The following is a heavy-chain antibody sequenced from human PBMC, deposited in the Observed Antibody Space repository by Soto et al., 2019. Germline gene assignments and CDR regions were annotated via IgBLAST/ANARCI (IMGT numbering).Heavy chain of an antibody. V-gene: IGHV1-46*03. CDR2: IHPSGGGT. D-gene: IGHD2-21*02. CDR1: GYTFTSYY. Sequence: ASVKVSCKASGYTFTSYYMHWVRQAPGQGLEWMGVIHPSGGGTTYAQKFLGRVTVTRDTSTSTVFMELSSLRSDDTAVYYCARGGHIAVVTASFDYWGQGTLVTVSS. J-gene: IGHJ4*02. CDR3: ARGGHIAVVTASFDY.